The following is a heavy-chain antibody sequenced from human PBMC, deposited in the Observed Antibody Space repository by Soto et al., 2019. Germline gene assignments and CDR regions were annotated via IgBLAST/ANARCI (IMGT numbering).Heavy chain of an antibody. CDR3: ARVNPGGDYGDYDYFDY. CDR2: IYYSGST. CDR1: GGSISSGGYY. Sequence: QVQLQESGPGLVKPSQTLSLTCTVSGGSISSGGYYWSWIRQHPGKGLEWIGYIYYSGSTYYNPSLKSRVTISVDTSENQFSLKVSSVTAADTAVYYCARVNPGGDYGDYDYFDYWGQGTLVTVSS. J-gene: IGHJ4*02. V-gene: IGHV4-31*03. D-gene: IGHD4-17*01.